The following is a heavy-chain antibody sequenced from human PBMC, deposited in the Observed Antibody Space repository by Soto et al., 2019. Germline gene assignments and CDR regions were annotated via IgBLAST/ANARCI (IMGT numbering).Heavy chain of an antibody. J-gene: IGHJ4*02. Sequence: HLQLQESGSGLVKPSQTLSLTCTVSGDSISNGGYSWNWIRQPPGKGLEWIGYIYHSGGPAFNPCLKSRVTITVDSSNNQFSLKLRSVTAADTAVYYCARDSRSGYYLEYWGQGTLITVSS. CDR3: ARDSRSGYYLEY. CDR1: GDSISNGGYS. V-gene: IGHV4-30-2*01. D-gene: IGHD3-22*01. CDR2: IYHSGGP.